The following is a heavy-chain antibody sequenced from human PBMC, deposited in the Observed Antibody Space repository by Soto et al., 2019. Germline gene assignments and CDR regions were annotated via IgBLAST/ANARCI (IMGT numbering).Heavy chain of an antibody. CDR1: GGTFSSYT. V-gene: IGHV1-69*02. J-gene: IGHJ3*02. Sequence: GASVKVSCKASGGTFSSYTISWVRQAPGQGLEWMGRIIPILGIANYAQKFQGRVTITADKSTSTASMELSSLRSEDTAVYYCANLRGSGSYYKGPYRAFDIWGQGTMVTVSS. D-gene: IGHD3-10*01. CDR2: IIPILGIA. CDR3: ANLRGSGSYYKGPYRAFDI.